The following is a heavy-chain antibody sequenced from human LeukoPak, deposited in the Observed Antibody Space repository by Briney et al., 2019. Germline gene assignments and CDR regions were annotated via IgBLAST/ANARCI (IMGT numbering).Heavy chain of an antibody. CDR2: ISGSGGST. Sequence: PGGSLRLSCAASGFTFSSYWMSWVRQAPGKGLEWVSAISGSGGSTYYADSVKGRFTISRDNSKNTLYLQMNSLRAEDTAVYYCAKNMYYDFWSGYSRIDPWGPGTLVTVSS. J-gene: IGHJ5*02. V-gene: IGHV3-23*01. CDR3: AKNMYYDFWSGYSRIDP. CDR1: GFTFSSYW. D-gene: IGHD3-3*01.